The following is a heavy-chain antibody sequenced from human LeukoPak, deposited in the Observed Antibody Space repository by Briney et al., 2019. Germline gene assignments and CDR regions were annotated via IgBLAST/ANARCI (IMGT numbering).Heavy chain of an antibody. CDR2: IYYSGST. CDR3: ARQFSGSYFHSEWFDP. CDR1: GGSISSYY. V-gene: IGHV4-59*01. D-gene: IGHD3-10*01. Sequence: KSSKTLSLTCTVSGGSISSYYWSWIRQPPGKGLEWIGYIYYSGSTNYNPSLKSRVTISVDTSKNQFSLKLSSVTAADTAVYYCARQFSGSYFHSEWFDPWGQGTLVTVSS. J-gene: IGHJ5*02.